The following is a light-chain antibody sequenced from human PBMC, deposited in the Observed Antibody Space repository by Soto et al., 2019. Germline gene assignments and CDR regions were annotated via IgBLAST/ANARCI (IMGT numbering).Light chain of an antibody. CDR2: GAS. CDR3: LRYGDSPPAYT. J-gene: IGKJ2*01. CDR1: QSVSSRN. V-gene: IGKV3-20*01. Sequence: EIVLTQSPVTVSLSPGERATLSCRASQSVSSRNLAWYRQKPGQAPSLLIFGASNRATGIPDRFSGSGSGTDFTLTISRLEPEDCAVYYCLRYGDSPPAYTFGQGNKLEIK.